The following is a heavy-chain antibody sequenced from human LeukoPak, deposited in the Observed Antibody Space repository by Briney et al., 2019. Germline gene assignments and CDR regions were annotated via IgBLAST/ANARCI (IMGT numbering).Heavy chain of an antibody. Sequence: GRSLRLSCAASGFSFSMHWVRQAPGKGLEWVALTSYDGSNKYYADSVKGRFTISRDNSKNTLYLQMNSLRAEDTAVYYCAKDHQDIVVVPDAYFDYWGRGTLVTVSS. CDR1: GFSFS. J-gene: IGHJ4*02. V-gene: IGHV3-30*04. CDR2: TSYDGSNK. D-gene: IGHD2-2*01. CDR3: AKDHQDIVVVPDAYFDY.